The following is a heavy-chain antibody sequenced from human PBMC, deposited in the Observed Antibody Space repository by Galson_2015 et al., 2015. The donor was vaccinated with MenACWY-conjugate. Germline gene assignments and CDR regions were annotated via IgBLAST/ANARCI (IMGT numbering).Heavy chain of an antibody. D-gene: IGHD5-18*01. CDR3: ARGGYSSQALGY. CDR1: GGSISSYY. J-gene: IGHJ4*02. V-gene: IGHV4-59*01. CDR2: IYYSGST. Sequence: ETLSLTCTVSGGSISSYYWSWIRQPPGKGLEWIGYIYYSGSTNYNPSLKSRVTISVDTSKNQFSLKLSSVTAADTAVYYCARGGYSSQALGYWGQGTLVTVSS.